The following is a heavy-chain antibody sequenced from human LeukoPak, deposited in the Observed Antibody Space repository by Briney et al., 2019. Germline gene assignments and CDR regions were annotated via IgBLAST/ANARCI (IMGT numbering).Heavy chain of an antibody. J-gene: IGHJ5*02. CDR3: AKDISYGSNWFDP. CDR1: GFTFSSHG. D-gene: IGHD5-18*01. CDR2: IWYDGSKK. V-gene: IGHV3-33*06. Sequence: GGSLRLSCAASGFTFSSHGMHWVRQALGKGLEWVALIWYDGSKKNYADSVKGRFTISRDDSKSTLYLQINSLRAEDTAVYYFAKDISYGSNWFDPWGQGTLVTVSS.